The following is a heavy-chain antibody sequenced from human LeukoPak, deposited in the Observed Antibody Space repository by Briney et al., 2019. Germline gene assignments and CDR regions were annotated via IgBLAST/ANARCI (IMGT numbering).Heavy chain of an antibody. CDR3: ARTGYCSSSSCYEDYGMDV. V-gene: IGHV4-31*03. CDR2: IYFTGRI. D-gene: IGHD2-2*01. J-gene: IGHJ6*02. Sequence: SQTLSLTCSVSGASLSSGGYHLSWIRQRPGKGLEWIGFIYFTGRILYNPSLKSRVTISQDTSQNQFFLKMTSMTAADTAVYFCARTGYCSSSSCYEDYGMDVWGQGTTVTVS. CDR1: GASLSSGGYH.